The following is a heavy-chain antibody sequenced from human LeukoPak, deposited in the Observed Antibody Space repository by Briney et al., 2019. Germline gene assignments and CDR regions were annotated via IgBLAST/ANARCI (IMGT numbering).Heavy chain of an antibody. Sequence: SETLSLTCAAYGGSFSGYYWSWIRQPPGKGLEWIGEINHSGSTNYNPPLKSRVTISVDTSKNQFSLKLSSVTAADTAVYYCARFEYSSGWYDRTYFDYWGQGTLVTVSS. CDR1: GGSFSGYY. J-gene: IGHJ4*02. CDR2: INHSGST. V-gene: IGHV4-34*01. D-gene: IGHD6-19*01. CDR3: ARFEYSSGWYDRTYFDY.